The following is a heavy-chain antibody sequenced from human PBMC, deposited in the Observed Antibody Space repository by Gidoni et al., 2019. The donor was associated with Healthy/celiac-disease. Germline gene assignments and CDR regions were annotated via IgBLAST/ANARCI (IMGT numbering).Heavy chain of an antibody. CDR2: IYYSGST. Sequence: QLQLQESGPGLVKPSENMSITCTGTGGSISSSSYYWGWIRQPPGKGLEWIGSIYYSGSTYYNPSLKSRVTISVDTSKNQFSLNLSSVTAADTAVYYCARQKLEGRDSSCWYPRWIDPWGQGTLVTVSS. D-gene: IGHD6-19*01. J-gene: IGHJ5*02. V-gene: IGHV4-39*01. CDR1: GGSISSSSYY. CDR3: ARQKLEGRDSSCWYPRWIDP.